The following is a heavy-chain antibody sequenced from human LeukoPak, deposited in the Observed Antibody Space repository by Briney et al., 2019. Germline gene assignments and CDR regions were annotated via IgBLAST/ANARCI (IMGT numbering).Heavy chain of an antibody. CDR1: DGSINSFY. CDR3: ARAVAYGIDTGYFDY. D-gene: IGHD2-8*02. CDR2: IYYSGST. J-gene: IGHJ4*02. V-gene: IGHV4-59*01. Sequence: PSETLSLTCTVSDGSINSFYWSWIRQPSGKGLEWIAYIYYSGSTNYNPSLKSRVTISVDTSKNQFSLNLNSVTAADTAVYYCARAVAYGIDTGYFDYWGQGTLVTVSS.